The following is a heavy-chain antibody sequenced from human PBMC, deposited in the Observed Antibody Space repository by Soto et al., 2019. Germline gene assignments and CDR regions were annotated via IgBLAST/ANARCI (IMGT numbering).Heavy chain of an antibody. CDR3: ASQHYYDSSGYYVVY. J-gene: IGHJ4*02. CDR1: GGSISSNIYY. D-gene: IGHD3-22*01. CDR2: IHYSGST. Sequence: SETLSLTCTVSGGSISSNIYYWAWIRQPPGKGLEWIGNIHYSGSTYYDSSLKSRVTISVDTSKNQFSLKLSSVTAADTAVYYCASQHYYDSSGYYVVYWGQGTLVTVSS. V-gene: IGHV4-39*01.